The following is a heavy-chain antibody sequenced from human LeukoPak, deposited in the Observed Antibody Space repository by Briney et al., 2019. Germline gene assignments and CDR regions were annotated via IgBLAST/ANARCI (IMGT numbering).Heavy chain of an antibody. J-gene: IGHJ3*02. V-gene: IGHV4-59*12. CDR2: IYYSGST. CDR1: GGSISSYY. CDR3: ARDRSDYYDSIRGAFDI. Sequence: ETLSLTCTVSGGSISSYYWSWIRQPSGKGLEGIGYIYYSGSTNYNPSLKSRVTISVDTSKNQFSLKLSSVTAADTAVYYCARDRSDYYDSIRGAFDIWGQGTMVTISS. D-gene: IGHD3-22*01.